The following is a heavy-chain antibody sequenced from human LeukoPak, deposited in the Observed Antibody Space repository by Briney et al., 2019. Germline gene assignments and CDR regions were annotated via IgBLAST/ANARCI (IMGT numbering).Heavy chain of an antibody. D-gene: IGHD1-26*01. CDR2: IIPIFGTA. CDR1: GGTFSSYA. CDR3: ARARRSSRSYDDAFDI. Sequence: GASVKVSCKASGGTFSSYAISWVRQAPGQGLEWMGGIIPIFGTANYAQKFQGRVTITTDESTSTAYTELSSLRSEDTAVYYCARARRSSRSYDDAFDIWGQGTMVTVSS. J-gene: IGHJ3*02. V-gene: IGHV1-69*05.